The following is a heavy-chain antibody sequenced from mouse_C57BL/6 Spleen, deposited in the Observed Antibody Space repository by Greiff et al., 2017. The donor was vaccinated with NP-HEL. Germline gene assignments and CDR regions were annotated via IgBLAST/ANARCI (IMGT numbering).Heavy chain of an antibody. J-gene: IGHJ3*01. Sequence: EVQLQQSGAELVRPGASVKLSCTASGFNIKDYYMHWVKQRPEQGLEWIGRIDPEDGDTEYAPKFQGKATMTADTSSNTAYLQLSSLTSEDTAVYYCRGSDYDAFAYWGQGTLVTVSA. CDR3: RGSDYDAFAY. D-gene: IGHD2-4*01. CDR1: GFNIKDYY. CDR2: IDPEDGDT. V-gene: IGHV14-1*01.